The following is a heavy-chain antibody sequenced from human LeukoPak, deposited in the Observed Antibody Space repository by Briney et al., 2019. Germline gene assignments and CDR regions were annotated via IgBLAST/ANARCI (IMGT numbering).Heavy chain of an antibody. J-gene: IGHJ4*02. V-gene: IGHV3-30-3*01. CDR1: GFTFSSYA. D-gene: IGHD3-22*01. CDR2: TSYDGNNK. CDR3: ARVGLYYYDSSGYYPFDY. Sequence: PGGSLRLSCAASGFTFSSYAMHWVRQAPGKGLEWVAVTSYDGNNKYYADSVKGRFTISRDNSKNTLYLQMNSLRAEDTAVYYCARVGLYYYDSSGYYPFDYWGQGTLVTVSS.